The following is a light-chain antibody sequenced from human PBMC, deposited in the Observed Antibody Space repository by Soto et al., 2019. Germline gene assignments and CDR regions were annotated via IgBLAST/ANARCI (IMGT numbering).Light chain of an antibody. J-gene: IGKJ2*01. V-gene: IGKV1-5*03. CDR3: QQYNSYPYT. CDR2: KAS. CDR1: QSVTSW. Sequence: DIQMTQSPSTLSASVGDRVTITCRASQSVTSWLAWYQQKPGKAPKLLIYKASSLESGVPSRFSGSGSGTEFTLTISSLQPDDFATYYCQQYNSYPYTFGQGTKLEIK.